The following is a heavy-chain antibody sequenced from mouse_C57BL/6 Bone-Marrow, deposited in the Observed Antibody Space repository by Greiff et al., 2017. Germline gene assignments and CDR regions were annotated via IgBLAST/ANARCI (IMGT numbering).Heavy chain of an antibody. CDR3: AGGADYGSSYIWYFDV. J-gene: IGHJ1*03. CDR2: IYPRDGST. CDR1: GYTFTSYD. V-gene: IGHV1-85*01. D-gene: IGHD1-1*01. Sequence: QVQLQQSGPELVKPGASVKLSCKASGYTFTSYDINWVKQRPGQGLEWIGGIYPRDGSTKYNEKFKGKATLTVDTASSTAYMELHSLTSEDSAVYFCAGGADYGSSYIWYFDVWGTGTTVTVSS.